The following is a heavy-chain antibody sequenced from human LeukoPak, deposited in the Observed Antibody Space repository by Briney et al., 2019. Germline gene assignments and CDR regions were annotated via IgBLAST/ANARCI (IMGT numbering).Heavy chain of an antibody. Sequence: ASVKVSCKASRGTFSSYAISWVRQAPGQGLEWMGGIIPIFGTSICAQKFQGRVTITADESTSTAFMELSSLISEDTAVYYCARDRPGRHCSSTRCYTASPFDPWGQGTLVTVSS. V-gene: IGHV1-69*13. CDR2: IIPIFGTS. J-gene: IGHJ5*02. CDR3: ARDRPGRHCSSTRCYTASPFDP. D-gene: IGHD2-2*02. CDR1: RGTFSSYA.